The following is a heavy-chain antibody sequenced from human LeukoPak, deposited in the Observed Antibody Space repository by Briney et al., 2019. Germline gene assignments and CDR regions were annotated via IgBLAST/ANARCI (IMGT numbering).Heavy chain of an antibody. Sequence: ASVRVSCKASGYTFTGYYVHWVRQAPGQGLEWMGWITPSGGTNYPQKFQGRVAITRDTSITTAYMDLSRLTSDDTAVYYCARDRYGDGFAHFDYWGQGALVTVSS. D-gene: IGHD5-24*01. CDR1: GYTFTGYY. J-gene: IGHJ4*02. V-gene: IGHV1-2*02. CDR2: ITPSGGT. CDR3: ARDRYGDGFAHFDY.